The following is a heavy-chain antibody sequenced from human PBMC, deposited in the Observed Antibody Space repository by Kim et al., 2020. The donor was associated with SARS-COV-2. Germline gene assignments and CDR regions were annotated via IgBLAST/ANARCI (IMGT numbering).Heavy chain of an antibody. CDR3: AKDLGHDLLYYFGY. CDR1: GFTFDDYA. J-gene: IGHJ4*02. D-gene: IGHD3-3*01. Sequence: GGSLRLSCAASGFTFDDYAMHWVRQAPGKGLEWVSGISWNSGSIGYADSVKGRFTISRDNAKNSLYLQMNSLRAEDTALYYCAKDLGHDLLYYFGYWGQGTLVTVSS. V-gene: IGHV3-9*01. CDR2: ISWNSGSI.